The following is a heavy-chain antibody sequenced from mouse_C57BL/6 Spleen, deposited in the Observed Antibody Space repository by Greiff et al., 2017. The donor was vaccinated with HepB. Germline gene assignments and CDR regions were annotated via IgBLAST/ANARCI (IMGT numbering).Heavy chain of an antibody. V-gene: IGHV5-6*01. CDR3: ARHNYDYGYYFDY. Sequence: EVMLVESGGDLVKPGGSLKLSCAASGFTFSSYGMSWVRQTPDKRLEWVATISSGGSYTYYPDSVKGRFTISRDNAKNTLYLQMSSLKSEDTAMYYCARHNYDYGYYFDYWGQGTTLTVSS. J-gene: IGHJ2*01. D-gene: IGHD2-4*01. CDR2: ISSGGSYT. CDR1: GFTFSSYG.